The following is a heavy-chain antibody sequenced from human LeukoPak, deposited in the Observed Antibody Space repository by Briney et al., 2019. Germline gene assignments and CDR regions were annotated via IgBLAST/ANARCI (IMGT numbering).Heavy chain of an antibody. CDR1: GYSISSGYY. J-gene: IGHJ6*03. CDR2: IYYSGST. D-gene: IGHD5-12*01. V-gene: IGHV4-38-2*02. CDR3: ARHVGGSDSGGGYYYYYMDV. Sequence: SETLSLTCTVSGYSISSGYYWGWIRQPPGKGLEWIGSIYYSGSTYYNPSLQSRVTISVDTSKNQFSLKLSSVTAADTAVYYCARHVGGSDSGGGYYYYYMDVWGKGTTVTISS.